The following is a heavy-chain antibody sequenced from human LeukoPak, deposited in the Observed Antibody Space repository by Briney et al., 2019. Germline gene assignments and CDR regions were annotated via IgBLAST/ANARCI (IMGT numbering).Heavy chain of an antibody. Sequence: GGSLRLSCAASGFTFSSYSMNWVRQAPGKGLEWVAVIWYDGSNKYYADSVKGRFTISRDNSKNTLYLQMNSLRAEDTAVYYCAREKPDYYDSSGGHFDYWGQGTLVTVSS. V-gene: IGHV3-33*08. CDR1: GFTFSSYS. D-gene: IGHD3-22*01. J-gene: IGHJ4*02. CDR3: AREKPDYYDSSGGHFDY. CDR2: IWYDGSNK.